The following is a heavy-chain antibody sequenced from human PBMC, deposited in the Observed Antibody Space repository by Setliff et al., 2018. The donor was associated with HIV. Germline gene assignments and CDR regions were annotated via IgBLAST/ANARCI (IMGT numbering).Heavy chain of an antibody. D-gene: IGHD2-8*02. CDR2: ISGLGVGR. J-gene: IGHJ4*02. Sequence: GGSLRLSCATSGFTFDSYSIIWVRQAPGKGLEWVSYISGLGVGRFYTDSVRGRFTISRDNSKNTLYLQMISLRADDTAVYYCAKSLLVAGNDYWGQGTLVTVSS. V-gene: IGHV3-23*01. CDR1: GFTFDSYS. CDR3: AKSLLVAGNDY.